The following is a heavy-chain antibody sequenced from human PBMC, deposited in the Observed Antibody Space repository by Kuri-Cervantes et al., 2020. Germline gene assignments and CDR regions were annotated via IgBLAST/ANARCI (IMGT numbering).Heavy chain of an antibody. D-gene: IGHD3-22*01. Sequence: ASVKVSCKASGYTFTSYYMHWVRQAPGRGLEWMGIINPSGGSTSYAQKFQGRVTMTRDTSTSTVYMELSSLRSEDTAVYYCARDPPYDSSGYYYGAHAFDIWGQGTMVTVSS. CDR1: GYTFTSYY. J-gene: IGHJ3*02. V-gene: IGHV1-46*01. CDR3: ARDPPYDSSGYYYGAHAFDI. CDR2: INPSGGST.